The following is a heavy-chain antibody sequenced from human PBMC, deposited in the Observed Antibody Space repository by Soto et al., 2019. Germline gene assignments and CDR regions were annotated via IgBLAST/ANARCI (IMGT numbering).Heavy chain of an antibody. V-gene: IGHV4-61*01. D-gene: IGHD6-25*01. CDR1: GGSVRSGNHF. Sequence: SETLSLTCSVSGGSVRSGNHFWNWIRQPPGRGLEWLGYMYYTGVTNYNPSLKSRVSMSVDTSKDQFSLNLTSLTAADTAVYYCTTVTPEAARALQDVWGQGTTVTVSS. CDR3: TTVTPEAARALQDV. J-gene: IGHJ6*02. CDR2: MYYTGVT.